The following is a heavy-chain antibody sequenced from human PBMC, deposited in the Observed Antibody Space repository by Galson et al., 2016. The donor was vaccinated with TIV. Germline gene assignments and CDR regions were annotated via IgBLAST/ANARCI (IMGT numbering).Heavy chain of an antibody. J-gene: IGHJ4*02. CDR3: ATVAWFPGLSLDS. V-gene: IGHV1-24*01. CDR2: FDPEAGRT. D-gene: IGHD3-22*01. CDR1: GYTLSEIA. Sequence: SVKVSCKVSGYTLSEIAMHWVRQAPGEGLEWVGGFDPEAGRTIYAQKFHGRVTVTEGSATDTAYMELNNLRSDDTAVYYCATVAWFPGLSLDSWGQGTLVIVSS.